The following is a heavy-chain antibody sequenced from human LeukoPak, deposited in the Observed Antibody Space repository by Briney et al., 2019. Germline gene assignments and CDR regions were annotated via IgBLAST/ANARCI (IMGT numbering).Heavy chain of an antibody. CDR1: GGSISSYY. CDR2: IYYSGST. D-gene: IGHD1-26*01. J-gene: IGHJ4*02. Sequence: SETLSLTCTVSGGSISSYYWSWIRQPPGKGLEWIGYIYYSGSTNYNPSLKSRVTISVDTSKNQFSLKLSSVTAADTAVYYCARGQSYYPFDYWGQGTLVTVSS. CDR3: ARGQSYYPFDY. V-gene: IGHV4-59*01.